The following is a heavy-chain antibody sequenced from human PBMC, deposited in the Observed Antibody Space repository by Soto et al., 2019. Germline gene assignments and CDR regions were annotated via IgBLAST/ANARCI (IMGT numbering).Heavy chain of an antibody. CDR3: ARVAAAAVYYYYMDV. CDR1: GGTFSSYT. J-gene: IGHJ6*03. Sequence: QVQLVQSGAEVKKPGSSVKVSCKASGGTFSSYTISWVRQAPGQGLEWMGRIIPILGIANYAQKFQGRVTITAYKSTSTAYRELSSLRSEDTAVYYCARVAAAAVYYYYMDVWGNGPTVTVSS. V-gene: IGHV1-69*02. D-gene: IGHD6-13*01. CDR2: IIPILGIA.